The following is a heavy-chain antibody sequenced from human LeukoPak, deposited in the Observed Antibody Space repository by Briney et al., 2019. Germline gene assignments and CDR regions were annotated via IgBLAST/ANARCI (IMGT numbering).Heavy chain of an antibody. CDR2: ISSSSSYI. J-gene: IGHJ4*02. CDR3: ARDMKVGATNPYYFDY. V-gene: IGHV3-21*01. Sequence: GGSLRLSCAASGFTFSSYSMNWVRQAPGKGLEWVSSISSSSSYIYYADSVKGRFTISRDNAKSSLYLQMNSMRAEDTAVYYCARDMKVGATNPYYFDYWGQGTLVTVSS. D-gene: IGHD1-26*01. CDR1: GFTFSSYS.